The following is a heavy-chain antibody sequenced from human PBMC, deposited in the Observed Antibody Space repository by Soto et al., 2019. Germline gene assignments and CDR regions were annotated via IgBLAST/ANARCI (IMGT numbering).Heavy chain of an antibody. CDR3: ARDIRYDSSSPGIYYYYGMDV. V-gene: IGHV1-69*13. D-gene: IGHD6-6*01. CDR1: GGTFSSYA. Sequence: ASGKVSCKASGGTFSSYAISWVRQAPGQGLEWMGGIIPIFGTANYAQKFQGRVTIPADESTSTAYMELSSLRSEDTAVYYCARDIRYDSSSPGIYYYYGMDVWGQGTTVNVSS. CDR2: IIPIFGTA. J-gene: IGHJ6*02.